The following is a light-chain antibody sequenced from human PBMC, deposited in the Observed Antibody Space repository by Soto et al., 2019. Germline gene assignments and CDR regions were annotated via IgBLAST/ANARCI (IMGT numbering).Light chain of an antibody. V-gene: IGKV3-11*01. J-gene: IGKJ4*01. Sequence: EIEMTQSPSTLSSSLGERVTLTCRASQSISSYLAWYQHKPGQAPRLLISDASNRATGSPARFSGSGSETDFTLTISSLEPEDSAVYYYQQRSNWPSLTFGGGTKVDIK. CDR3: QQRSNWPSLT. CDR1: QSISSY. CDR2: DAS.